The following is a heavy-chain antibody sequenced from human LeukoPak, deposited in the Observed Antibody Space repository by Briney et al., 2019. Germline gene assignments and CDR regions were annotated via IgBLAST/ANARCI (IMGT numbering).Heavy chain of an antibody. CDR1: GFTFSSYW. J-gene: IGHJ4*02. Sequence: GGSLRLSCAASGFTFSSYWMHWVRQAPGKGLVWVSRINSDGSSTSYADSVKGRFTISRDNAKNTLYLQMNSLRAEDTAVYHCARGERRAIYYFDYWGQGTLVTVSS. CDR2: INSDGSST. V-gene: IGHV3-74*01. CDR3: ARGERRAIYYFDY.